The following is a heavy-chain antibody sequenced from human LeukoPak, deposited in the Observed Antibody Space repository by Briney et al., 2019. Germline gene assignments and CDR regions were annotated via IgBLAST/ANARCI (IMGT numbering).Heavy chain of an antibody. V-gene: IGHV4-34*01. J-gene: IGHJ4*02. CDR2: INHSGST. Sequence: SETLSLTCAVYGASFSGYYWSWIRQPPGKGLEWLGEINHSGSTNYNPSLKSRVTISVDTSKNQFSLKRSSVTAADTAVYYCARSVTVTPFDYWGQGTLVTVSS. D-gene: IGHD4-17*01. CDR3: ARSVTVTPFDY. CDR1: GASFSGYY.